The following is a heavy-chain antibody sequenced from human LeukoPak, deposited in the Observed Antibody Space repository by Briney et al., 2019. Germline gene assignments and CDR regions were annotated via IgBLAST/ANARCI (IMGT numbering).Heavy chain of an antibody. D-gene: IGHD3-22*01. Sequence: SETLSLTCTVSGGSISSSSYYWGWIRQPPGKGLEWIGSIHYSGSTYYNPSLKSRVTISVDTSKNQFSLKLSSVTAADTAVYYCARGYYYDSTGYYAFDYWGQGTLVTVSS. CDR2: IHYSGST. J-gene: IGHJ4*02. CDR1: GGSISSSSYY. CDR3: ARGYYYDSTGYYAFDY. V-gene: IGHV4-39*07.